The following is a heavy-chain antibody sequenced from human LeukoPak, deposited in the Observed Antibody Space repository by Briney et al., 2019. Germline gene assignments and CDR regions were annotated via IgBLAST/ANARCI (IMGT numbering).Heavy chain of an antibody. Sequence: GASVKVSCKASGYTFTIYDINWVRQATGQGLEWMGWMNPNSGNTGYAQKFQGRVTMTRNTSISTAYMELSSLRSEDTAVYYCARDSGSYYDFDYWGQGTLVTVSS. CDR2: MNPNSGNT. CDR3: ARDSGSYYDFDY. D-gene: IGHD1-26*01. CDR1: GYTFTIYD. V-gene: IGHV1-8*01. J-gene: IGHJ4*02.